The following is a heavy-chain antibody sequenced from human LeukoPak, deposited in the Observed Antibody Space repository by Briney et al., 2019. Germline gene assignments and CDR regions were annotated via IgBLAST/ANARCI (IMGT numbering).Heavy chain of an antibody. J-gene: IGHJ4*02. V-gene: IGHV1-8*03. CDR1: GYTFTSYY. CDR2: MNPNSGNT. Sequence: ASVKVSCKASGYTFTSYYMHWVRQAPGQGLEWMGWMNPNSGNTGYAQKFQGRVTITRNTSISTAYMELSSLRSEDTAVYYCARDSGGGSGSYYRYFDYWGQGTLVTVSS. D-gene: IGHD3-10*01. CDR3: ARDSGGGSGSYYRYFDY.